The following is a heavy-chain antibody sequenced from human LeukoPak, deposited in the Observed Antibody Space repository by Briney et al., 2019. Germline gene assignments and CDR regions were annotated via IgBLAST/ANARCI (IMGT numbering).Heavy chain of an antibody. J-gene: IGHJ4*02. V-gene: IGHV1-46*01. Sequence: GASVKVSCKASGYTFTNYYIHWVRQAPGQGLECMGIINPSGGSTSYAQKFQGRVTMTRDMSTSTVYMELSSLRSEDTAVYYCARGVRTDTQVDYWGQGTLVTVSS. CDR2: INPSGGST. CDR3: ARGVRTDTQVDY. CDR1: GYTFTNYY.